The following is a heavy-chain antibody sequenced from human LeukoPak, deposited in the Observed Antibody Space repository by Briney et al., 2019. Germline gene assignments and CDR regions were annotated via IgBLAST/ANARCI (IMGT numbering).Heavy chain of an antibody. V-gene: IGHV3-48*03. Sequence: GGSLRLSCAASGFTFSSYEMNWVRQAPGKGLEWVSYISSSGSTIYYADSVKGRFTISRDNAKNSLYLRMNSLRAEDTAVYYCARERSNHRPLNYYGSGSYDDNFDYWGQGTLVTVSS. D-gene: IGHD3-10*01. J-gene: IGHJ4*02. CDR1: GFTFSSYE. CDR3: ARERSNHRPLNYYGSGSYDDNFDY. CDR2: ISSSGSTI.